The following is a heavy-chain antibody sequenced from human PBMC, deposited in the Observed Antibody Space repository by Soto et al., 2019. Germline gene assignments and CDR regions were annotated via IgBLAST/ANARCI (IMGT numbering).Heavy chain of an antibody. CDR1: GFTFSSYA. CDR2: ISYDGSNK. CDR3: ARDRGYSGYAPIDY. J-gene: IGHJ4*02. D-gene: IGHD5-12*01. Sequence: QVQLVESWGGVVQPGRSLRLSCAASGFTFSSYAMHWVRQAPGKGLEWVAVISYDGSNKYYADSVKGRFTISRDNSKTTLYLQMNSLRAEDTDVYYCARDRGYSGYAPIDYWGQGTLVTVSS. V-gene: IGHV3-30-3*01.